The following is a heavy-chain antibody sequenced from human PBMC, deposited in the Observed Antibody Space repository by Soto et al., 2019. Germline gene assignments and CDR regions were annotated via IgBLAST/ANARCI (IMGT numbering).Heavy chain of an antibody. D-gene: IGHD2-2*01. CDR1: GGIFNRYS. CDR3: ATFYGGDCTTTTCYGDFDY. CDR2: IIPLFGIT. Sequence: QVQLVQSGADVKKPGSSVKVSCKASGGIFNRYSVSWVRQAPGQGLEWMGRIIPLFGITNYAQKFQGRVMITADKSTNTAYMEVNGLRSEDTALYYCATFYGGDCTTTTCYGDFDYWGQGTLVTVTS. V-gene: IGHV1-69*02. J-gene: IGHJ4*02.